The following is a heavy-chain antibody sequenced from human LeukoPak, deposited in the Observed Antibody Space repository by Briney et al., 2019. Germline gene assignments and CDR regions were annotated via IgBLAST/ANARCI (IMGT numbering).Heavy chain of an antibody. CDR3: AKDPGGNSDYYYGMDV. Sequence: PGGSLRLSCAASAFTVDDYAMHWVRHAPGKGLEWASGISWNSGSIGYADSVRGRFTISRDNAKNSLYLQMNSLRAEDTALYYCAKDPGGNSDYYYGMDVWGHGTTVTVSS. D-gene: IGHD4-23*01. CDR2: ISWNSGSI. J-gene: IGHJ6*02. CDR1: AFTVDDYA. V-gene: IGHV3-9*01.